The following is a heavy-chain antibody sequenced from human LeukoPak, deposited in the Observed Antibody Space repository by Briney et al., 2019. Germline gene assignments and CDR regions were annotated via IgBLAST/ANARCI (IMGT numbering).Heavy chain of an antibody. CDR3: ASYDSSGYYYGA. CDR2: VNPNSGNT. V-gene: IGHV1-8*01. CDR1: GYTFTSYD. Sequence: ASVKVSCKASGYTFTSYDINWVRQATGQGLEWMGWVNPNSGNTGYAQKFQGRVTMTRNTSISTAYMELSSLRSEDTAVYYCASYDSSGYYYGAWGQGTLVTVSS. J-gene: IGHJ5*02. D-gene: IGHD3-22*01.